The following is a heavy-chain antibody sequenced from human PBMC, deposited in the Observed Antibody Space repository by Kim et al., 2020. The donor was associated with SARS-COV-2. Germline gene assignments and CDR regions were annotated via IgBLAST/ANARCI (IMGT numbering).Heavy chain of an antibody. V-gene: IGHV1-24*01. Sequence: ASVKVSCKVSGDTFTELSMHWVRQAPGKGLEWMGCFDPEDGATIYAQKFQGRVTMTEDTSTDTAYMELSSLRSEDTAVYYCATHPPYCSSTSCYYYGMDVWGEGTTVTVSS. CDR3: ATHPPYCSSTSCYYYGMDV. D-gene: IGHD2-2*01. J-gene: IGHJ6*04. CDR2: FDPEDGAT. CDR1: GDTFTELS.